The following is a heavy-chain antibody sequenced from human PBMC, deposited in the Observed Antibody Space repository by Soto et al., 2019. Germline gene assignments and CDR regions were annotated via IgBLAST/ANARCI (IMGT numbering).Heavy chain of an antibody. CDR2: IIPIFGTT. V-gene: IGHV1-69*01. CDR1: GGTFSSYA. D-gene: IGHD2-15*01. J-gene: IGHJ6*02. Sequence: QVQLVQSGAEVKKPGSSVKVSCKASGGTFSSYAISWVRQAPGQGLEWMGGIIPIFGTTNYEQKFQGRVTITADESTRTAYMELSSLRSEDTAVYYCARSCSGGSCYSGYYYYGMDVWGQGTTVTVSS. CDR3: ARSCSGGSCYSGYYYYGMDV.